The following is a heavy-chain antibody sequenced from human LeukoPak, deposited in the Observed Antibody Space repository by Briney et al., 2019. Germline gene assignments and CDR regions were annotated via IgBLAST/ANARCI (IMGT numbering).Heavy chain of an antibody. CDR1: GFTFSSCA. CDR2: ISGRGGIT. Sequence: GGSLRLSCAASGFTFSSCAMNWVPQAPGKGLEGVSGISGRGGITHYADSVRGRFTISRDNSKNTLYLQMNSLRADDTAVYYCAKDPTDFDSSGQTYFDYWGQGSLVTVSS. CDR3: AKDPTDFDSSGQTYFDY. J-gene: IGHJ4*02. D-gene: IGHD3-22*01. V-gene: IGHV3-23*01.